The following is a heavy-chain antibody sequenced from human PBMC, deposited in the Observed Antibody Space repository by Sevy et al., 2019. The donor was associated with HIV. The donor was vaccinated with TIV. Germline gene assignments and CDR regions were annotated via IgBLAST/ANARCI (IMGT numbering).Heavy chain of an antibody. V-gene: IGHV1-24*01. CDR1: GYTLTELS. J-gene: IGHJ3*02. D-gene: IGHD2-15*01. Sequence: ASVKVSCKVSGYTLTELSMHWVRQAPGKGLEWMGGFDPEDGETIYAQKFQGRVTMTEDTSTETAYMELSSLRSEDTAVYYCATGAPTDIVVVVAASADAFDIWGQGTMVTVSS. CDR3: ATGAPTDIVVVVAASADAFDI. CDR2: FDPEDGET.